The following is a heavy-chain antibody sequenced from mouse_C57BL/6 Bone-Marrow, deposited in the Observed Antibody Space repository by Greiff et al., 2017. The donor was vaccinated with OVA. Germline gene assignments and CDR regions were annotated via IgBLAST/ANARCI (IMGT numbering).Heavy chain of an antibody. CDR2: INPSSGYT. V-gene: IGHV1-7*01. Sequence: VQVVESGADLAKPGASVKLSCKASGYTFTSYWMHWVKQRPGQGLEWIGYINPSSGYTKYNQKFKDKATLTADKSSSTAYMQLSSLTYEDSAVYYCARIYYDYHYYAMDYWGQGTSVTVSS. CDR3: ARIYYDYHYYAMDY. CDR1: GYTFTSYW. J-gene: IGHJ4*01. D-gene: IGHD2-4*01.